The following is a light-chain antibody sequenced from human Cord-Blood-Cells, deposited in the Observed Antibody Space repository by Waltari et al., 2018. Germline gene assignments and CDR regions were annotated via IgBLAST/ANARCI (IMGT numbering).Light chain of an antibody. CDR1: ALPKQY. CDR3: QSADSSGTPWV. V-gene: IGLV3-25*02. J-gene: IGLJ3*02. Sequence: SYELTQPPSVSVSPGQTARITCSGDALPKQYAYWYQQKPGQAPVLVIYKDSERPSGIPERFSGSSSGTTGTLTISGVQAEDEADDYCQSADSSGTPWVFGGGTKLTVL. CDR2: KDS.